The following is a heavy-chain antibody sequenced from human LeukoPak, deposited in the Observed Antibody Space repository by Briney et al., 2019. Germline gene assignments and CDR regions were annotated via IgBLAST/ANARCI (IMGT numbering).Heavy chain of an antibody. V-gene: IGHV3-7*01. CDR3: AASGIAAAGAPFDY. D-gene: IGHD6-13*01. CDR1: GFTFSNAW. CDR2: IKQDGSEK. J-gene: IGHJ4*02. Sequence: GGSLRLSCAASGFTFSNAWMSWVRQAPGKGLEWVANIKQDGSEKYYVDSVKGRFTISRDNAKNSLYLQMNSLRAEDTAVYYCAASGIAAAGAPFDYWGQGTLVTVSS.